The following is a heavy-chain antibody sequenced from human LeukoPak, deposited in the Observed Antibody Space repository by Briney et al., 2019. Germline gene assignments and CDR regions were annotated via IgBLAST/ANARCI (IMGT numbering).Heavy chain of an antibody. D-gene: IGHD6-13*01. CDR2: IYYSGST. CDR3: ARSWQLGYFDY. CDR1: GGSVSSGSYY. V-gene: IGHV4-61*01. Sequence: PSETLSLTCTVSGGSVSSGSYYWSWIRQPPGKGLEWMGYIYYSGSTNYNPSLKSRVTISVDTSKNQFSLKLSSVTAADTAVYYCARSWQLGYFDYWGQGTLVTVSS. J-gene: IGHJ4*02.